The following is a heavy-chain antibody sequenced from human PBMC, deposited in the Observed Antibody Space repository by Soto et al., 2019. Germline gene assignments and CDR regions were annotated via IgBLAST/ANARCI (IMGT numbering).Heavy chain of an antibody. CDR1: GYTFTSYG. CDR2: ISAYNGNT. CDR3: PSSAAVGLFHY. J-gene: IGHJ4*01. D-gene: IGHD1-26*01. V-gene: IGHV1-18*01. Sequence: QVQLVQSGAEVKKPGASVKVSCKASGYTFTSYGISWVRQAPGQGLEWMGWISAYNGNTNYAQKLQGRGTMTTDTSTSTAYMALTTLTSDDTTVYYCPSSAAVGLFHYWGHGTLVTVSS.